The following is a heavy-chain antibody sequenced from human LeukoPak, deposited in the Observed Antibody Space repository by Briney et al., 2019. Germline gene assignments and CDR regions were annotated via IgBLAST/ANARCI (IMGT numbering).Heavy chain of an antibody. Sequence: GRSLRLSCAASGFTFSSYAMHWVCEAPGKGLEWVAVISYDGSNKYYADSVKGRFTISRDNSKNTLYLQMNSLRAEDTAVYYCARAGSGWYLDYWGQGTLVTVSS. CDR1: GFTFSSYA. J-gene: IGHJ4*02. CDR2: ISYDGSNK. D-gene: IGHD6-19*01. V-gene: IGHV3-30*04. CDR3: ARAGSGWYLDY.